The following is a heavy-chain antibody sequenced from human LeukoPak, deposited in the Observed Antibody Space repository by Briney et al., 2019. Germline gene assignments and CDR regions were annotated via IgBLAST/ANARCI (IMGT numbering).Heavy chain of an antibody. Sequence: SETLSLTCTVSGGSISSYYWSWIRQPPGKGLEWIGNIYYSGSTYYNSSLKSRVTISVDTSKNQFSLKLSSVTAADTAVYYCARGSSSGPYNWFDPWGQGTLVTVSS. V-gene: IGHV4-59*12. CDR1: GGSISSYY. CDR3: ARGSSSGPYNWFDP. J-gene: IGHJ5*02. D-gene: IGHD3-22*01. CDR2: IYYSGST.